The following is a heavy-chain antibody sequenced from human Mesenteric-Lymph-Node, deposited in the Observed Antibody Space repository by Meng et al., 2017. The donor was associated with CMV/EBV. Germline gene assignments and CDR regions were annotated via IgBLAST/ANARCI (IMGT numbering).Heavy chain of an antibody. V-gene: IGHV1-46*01. CDR3: ARGGILTGYQHHPDAFDI. CDR1: GYTFTSYY. J-gene: IGHJ3*02. CDR2: INPSGGST. Sequence: ASVKVSCKASGYTFTSYYMHWVRQAPGQGLEWMGIINPSGGSTSYARKFQGRVTMTRDTSTSTVYMELSSLRSEDTAVYYCARGGILTGYQHHPDAFDIWGQGTMVTVSS. D-gene: IGHD3-9*01.